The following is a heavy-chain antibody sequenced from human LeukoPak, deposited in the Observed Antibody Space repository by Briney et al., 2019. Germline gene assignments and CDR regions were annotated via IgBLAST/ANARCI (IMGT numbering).Heavy chain of an antibody. D-gene: IGHD6-19*01. CDR2: IYPGDSDT. CDR3: ARFGSGWPDTNWFDP. J-gene: IGHJ5*02. Sequence: GESLQISCKGSGYIFTSYWIGWVRQMPGKGLEWMGIIYPGDSDTRYSPSFQGQVTISADKSISTAYLQWSSLKASDTAMYYCARFGSGWPDTNWFDPWGQGTLVTVSS. CDR1: GYIFTSYW. V-gene: IGHV5-51*01.